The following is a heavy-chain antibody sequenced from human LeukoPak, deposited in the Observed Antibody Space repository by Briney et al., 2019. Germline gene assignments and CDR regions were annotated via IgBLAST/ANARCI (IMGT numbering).Heavy chain of an antibody. CDR2: INPNSGGT. J-gene: IGHJ4*02. D-gene: IGHD6-13*01. Sequence: ASVTVSCTASGYTFTGYYMHWVRQAPGQGLEWIGWINPNSGGTNYAQKFQGRVTMTRDTSISTAYMELSRLRSDDTAVYYCAREGGIAAAGTVNFDYWGQGTLVTVSS. CDR1: GYTFTGYY. V-gene: IGHV1-2*02. CDR3: AREGGIAAAGTVNFDY.